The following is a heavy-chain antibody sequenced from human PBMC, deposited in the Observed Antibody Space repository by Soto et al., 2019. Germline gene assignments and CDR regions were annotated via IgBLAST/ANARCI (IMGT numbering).Heavy chain of an antibody. J-gene: IGHJ3*02. CDR2: IYYSGST. CDR1: GGSISSSSYY. V-gene: IGHV4-39*01. CDR3: ARHVGMVYASTFAFDI. Sequence: SETLSLTCTVSGGSISSSSYYWGWIRQPPGKGLEWIGSIYYSGSTYYNPSLKSRVTISVDTSKNQFSLKLSSVTAADTAVYYCARHVGMVYASTFAFDIWGQGTMVTVSS. D-gene: IGHD2-8*01.